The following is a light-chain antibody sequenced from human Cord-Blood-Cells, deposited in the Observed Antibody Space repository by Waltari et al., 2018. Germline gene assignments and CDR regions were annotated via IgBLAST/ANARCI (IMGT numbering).Light chain of an antibody. CDR2: EVS. V-gene: IGLV2-23*02. CDR3: CSYAGSSTWV. CDR1: SSDVGSYNL. J-gene: IGLJ3*02. Sequence: QSALTQPASVSGSPGQSITISCTGTSSDVGSYNLVSCDQQHPGKAPKLMIYEVSKRPSGVSNRFSGSKSGNTASLTISGLQAEDEAEYYCCSYAGSSTWVFGGGTKLTVL.